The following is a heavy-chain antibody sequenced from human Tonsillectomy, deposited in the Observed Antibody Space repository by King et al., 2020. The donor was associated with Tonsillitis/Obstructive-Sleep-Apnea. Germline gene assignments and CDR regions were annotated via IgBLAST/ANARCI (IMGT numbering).Heavy chain of an antibody. Sequence: VQLVESGGGVVQPGRSLRLSCAASGFTFSSYAMHWVRQAPGKGLEWVAVISYDGSNKYYEDSVKGRFTISRDNSKNTLYLQMNSLRAEDTAVYYCARDQRIAEIDYWGQGTLVTVSS. V-gene: IGHV3-30*01. CDR2: ISYDGSNK. D-gene: IGHD6-13*01. J-gene: IGHJ4*02. CDR1: GFTFSSYA. CDR3: ARDQRIAEIDY.